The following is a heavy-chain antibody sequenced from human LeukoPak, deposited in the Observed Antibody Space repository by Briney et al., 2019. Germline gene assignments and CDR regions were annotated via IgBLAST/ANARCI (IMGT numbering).Heavy chain of an antibody. D-gene: IGHD3-16*02. J-gene: IGHJ5*02. CDR1: GFTFSSYG. Sequence: GGSLRLSCAASGFTFSSYGMSWVRQAPGKGLEWVSTISGRDSNTYYADSVTGRFTISRDNSKNTLYLQMNSLRAEDTAVYYCARGVASMGLYTGWFDPWGQGTLVTVSS. CDR3: ARGVASMGLYTGWFDP. V-gene: IGHV3-23*01. CDR2: ISGRDSNT.